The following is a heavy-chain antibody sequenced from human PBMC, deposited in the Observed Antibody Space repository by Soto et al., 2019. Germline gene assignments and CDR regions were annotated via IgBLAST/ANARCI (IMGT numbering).Heavy chain of an antibody. D-gene: IGHD1-26*01. CDR1: GDSISSGDYL. CDR2: IYHNGYT. J-gene: IGHJ4*02. CDR3: ARDRETLSY. V-gene: IGHV4-30-4*01. Sequence: QVQLQESGPGLVRPSQTLSLTCTVSGDSISSGDYLWSWIRQSPGKGLEWLGYIYHNGYTFYNPSLKGRVTMSVATSKNQFSLKLSSVTAADTAVYYCARDRETLSYWGQGTLVTVSS.